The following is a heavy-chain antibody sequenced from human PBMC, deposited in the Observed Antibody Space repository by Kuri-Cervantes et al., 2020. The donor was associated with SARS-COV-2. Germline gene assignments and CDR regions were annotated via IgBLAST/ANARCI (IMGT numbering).Heavy chain of an antibody. CDR1: GGSISGSSSYY. CDR3: ARAYGFLRYIYYMDV. V-gene: IGHV4-39*01. D-gene: IGHD4-17*01. J-gene: IGHJ6*03. Sequence: ESLKISCTVSGGSISGSSSYYWGWIRQPPGKGLGWIGTIYYSGNTYYKPSLKGRVTISVDTSKNQFSLKLRSVTAADTAVYYCARAYGFLRYIYYMDVWGRGTTVTVSS. CDR2: IYYSGNT.